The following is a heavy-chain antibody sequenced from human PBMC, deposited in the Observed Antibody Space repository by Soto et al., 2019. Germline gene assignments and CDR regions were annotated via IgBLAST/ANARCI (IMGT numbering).Heavy chain of an antibody. CDR1: GFTLSNAW. J-gene: IGHJ4*02. D-gene: IGHD3-3*01. Sequence: LRLSCAASGFTLSNAWMNWVRHTPGRGLEWVGRIKSRSDGGTPDYGAPVKGRFTISRDDSLNTVYLQMNSLTAEDTGVYYCTTDTRRISVFGVPWDSWGQGTLVTVSS. V-gene: IGHV3-15*01. CDR3: TTDTRRISVFGVPWDS. CDR2: IKSRSDGGTP.